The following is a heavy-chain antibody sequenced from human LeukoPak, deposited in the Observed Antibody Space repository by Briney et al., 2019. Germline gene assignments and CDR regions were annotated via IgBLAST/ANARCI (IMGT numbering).Heavy chain of an antibody. CDR3: ARGSRDEYCSSTSCYYYGMDV. J-gene: IGHJ6*02. V-gene: IGHV3-48*04. CDR2: ISSSSSTI. D-gene: IGHD2-2*01. CDR1: GFTFSSYS. Sequence: GGSLRLSCAASGFTFSSYSMNWVRQAPGKGLEWVSYISSSSSTIYYADSVKGRFTISRDNAKNSLYLQMNSLRAEDTAVYYCARGSRDEYCSSTSCYYYGMDVWGQGTTVTVSS.